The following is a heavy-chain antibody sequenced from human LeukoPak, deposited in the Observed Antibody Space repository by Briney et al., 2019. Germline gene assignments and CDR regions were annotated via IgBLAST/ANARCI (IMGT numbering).Heavy chain of an antibody. V-gene: IGHV3-23*01. J-gene: IGHJ4*02. CDR1: GFSFSNYA. D-gene: IGHD3-10*01. CDR2: ISGSGGST. CDR3: AKDKTMGYYGSGSFRFDY. Sequence: GGSLRLSCAASGFSFSNYAMSWVRQAPGKGLEWVSGISGSGGSTYYADSVKGRFTISRDNSKNTLYLQMNSLRAEDTAVYYCAKDKTMGYYGSGSFRFDYWGQGTLVTVSS.